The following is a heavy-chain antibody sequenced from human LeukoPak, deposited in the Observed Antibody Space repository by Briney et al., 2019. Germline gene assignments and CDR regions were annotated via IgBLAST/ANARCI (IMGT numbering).Heavy chain of an antibody. V-gene: IGHV4-31*03. CDR1: GGSISSGGYY. CDR2: IYYSGST. D-gene: IGHD3-9*01. CDR3: ARVYYDILTGYSNWFDP. J-gene: IGHJ5*02. Sequence: LSLTCTVSGGSISSGGYYWSWIRQHPGKGLERIGYIYYSGSTYYNPSLKSRVTISVDTSKNQFSLKLSSVTAADTAVYYCARVYYDILTGYSNWFDPWGQGTLVTVSS.